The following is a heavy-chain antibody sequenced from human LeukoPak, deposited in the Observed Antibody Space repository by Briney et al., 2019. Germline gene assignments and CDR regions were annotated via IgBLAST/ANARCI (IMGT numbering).Heavy chain of an antibody. Sequence: PGGSLRLSCAASGFTFSSYAMSWVRQAPGKGLEWVSVISGSGGSTYYADSVKGRFTISRDNSKNTLYLQMNSLRAEDMAVYYCAKSRIVGATWGARLDFWGQGTLVTVSS. D-gene: IGHD1-26*01. CDR2: ISGSGGST. J-gene: IGHJ4*02. CDR1: GFTFSSYA. V-gene: IGHV3-23*01. CDR3: AKSRIVGATWGARLDF.